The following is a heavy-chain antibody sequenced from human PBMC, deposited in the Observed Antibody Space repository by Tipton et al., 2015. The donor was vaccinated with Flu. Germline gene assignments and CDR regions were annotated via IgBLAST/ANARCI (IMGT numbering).Heavy chain of an antibody. CDR1: GFTFSGYY. CDR2: IKQDGSEK. V-gene: IGHV3-7*03. CDR3: ALGNGYSYGHFDY. J-gene: IGHJ4*02. D-gene: IGHD5-18*01. Sequence: GSLRLSCAASGFTFSGYYMTWVRQVPGKGLEWVANIKQDGSEKYYVGSVKGRFTISRDNANNSLYLQMDSLRAEDTALYYCALGNGYSYGHFDYWGQGTLVTVSS.